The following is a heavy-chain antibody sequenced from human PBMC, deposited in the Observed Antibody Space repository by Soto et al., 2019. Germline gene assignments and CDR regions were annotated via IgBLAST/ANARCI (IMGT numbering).Heavy chain of an antibody. V-gene: IGHV3-30*03. Sequence: QLPLVESGGDVVQPGTSLRLSCAASGFDFGFFGLHWVRQAPGQGLEWVAFISGDGINTQYADSVRGRFTLSRDYSRKTMYLQMDSLRDEDTALYYCARGNLSFDFDSWGLGTLVTVSS. CDR3: ARGNLSFDFDS. CDR2: ISGDGINT. CDR1: GFDFGFFG. J-gene: IGHJ4*02. D-gene: IGHD1-26*01.